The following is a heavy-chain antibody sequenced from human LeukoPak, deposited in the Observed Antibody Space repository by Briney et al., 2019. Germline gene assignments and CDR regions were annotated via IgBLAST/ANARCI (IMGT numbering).Heavy chain of an antibody. CDR2: INHSGST. V-gene: IGHV4-34*01. CDR1: GGSFSGYY. J-gene: IGHJ3*02. D-gene: IGHD5-24*01. Sequence: SETLSLTCAVYGGSFSGYYWSWIRQPPGKGLEWIGEINHSGSTNYNPSLKSRVTISVDTSKNQFSLKLSSVTAADTAVYYCAGARWLQWANAFDIWGQGTMVTVSS. CDR3: AGARWLQWANAFDI.